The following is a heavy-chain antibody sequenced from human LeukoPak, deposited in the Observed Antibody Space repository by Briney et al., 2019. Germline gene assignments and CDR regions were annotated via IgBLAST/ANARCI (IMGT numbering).Heavy chain of an antibody. V-gene: IGHV3-30*18. CDR2: ISYDGSNK. CDR3: AKSAGPGEY. CDR1: GFTFSSYG. D-gene: IGHD7-27*01. Sequence: GGSLRLSCAASGFTFSSYGMHWVRQAPGRGPEWVAVISYDGSNKYYADSVKGRFTISRDNSKNTLYLQMNSLRAEVTAVYFCAKSAGPGEYWGQGTLVTVSP. J-gene: IGHJ4*02.